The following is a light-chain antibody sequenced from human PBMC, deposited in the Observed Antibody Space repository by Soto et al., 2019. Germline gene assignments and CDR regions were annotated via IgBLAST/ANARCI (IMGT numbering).Light chain of an antibody. CDR2: AAS. J-gene: IGKJ3*01. Sequence: AIRMTQSPSSLSASTGDRVTITCRASQGISSYLAWYQQKPGKAPKLLIYAASTLQSGVPSRFSGSGSGIDFTLTISCLQSEDFATYYCQQYYSYPFTFGPGTKVDIK. CDR1: QGISSY. V-gene: IGKV1-8*01. CDR3: QQYYSYPFT.